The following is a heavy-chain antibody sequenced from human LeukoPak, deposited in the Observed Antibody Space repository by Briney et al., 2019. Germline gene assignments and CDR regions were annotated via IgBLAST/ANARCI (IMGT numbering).Heavy chain of an antibody. Sequence: ASVKVSCKASGYTFTSYGISWVRQAPGQGLEWMGWINAYNGNTNYAQKLQGRVTMTTDTSTSTAYMELRSLRSDDTAVYYCARDRRSVAAAGIIFDPWGQGTLVTVSS. CDR2: INAYNGNT. D-gene: IGHD6-13*01. CDR3: ARDRRSVAAAGIIFDP. J-gene: IGHJ5*02. V-gene: IGHV1-18*01. CDR1: GYTFTSYG.